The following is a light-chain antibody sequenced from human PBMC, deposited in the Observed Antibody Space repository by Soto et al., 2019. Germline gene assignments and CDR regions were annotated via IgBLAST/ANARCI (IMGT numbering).Light chain of an antibody. V-gene: IGLV1-40*01. CDR1: SSNIGAGYD. Sequence: QYVLTQPPSVSGAPGQRVTISCSGSSSNIGAGYDVHWYQQLPGTAPKLVIYGNTNRPSGVPDRFSGSKSGTSVSLAITGVQAEDEADYYCQSYDRSLSGVLFGGGTQLTVL. J-gene: IGLJ2*01. CDR2: GNT. CDR3: QSYDRSLSGVL.